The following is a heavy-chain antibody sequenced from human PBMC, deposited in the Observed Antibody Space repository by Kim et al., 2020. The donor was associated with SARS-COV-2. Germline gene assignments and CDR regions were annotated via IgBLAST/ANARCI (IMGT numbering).Heavy chain of an antibody. CDR3: ARTGYSSGWSLFDY. CDR2: IYYSGST. CDR1: GGSISSYY. J-gene: IGHJ4*02. V-gene: IGHV4-59*13. Sequence: SETLSLTCTVSGGSISSYYWSWIRQPPGKGLEWIGYIYYSGSTNYNPSLKSRVTISVDTSKNQFSLKLSSVTAADTAVYYCARTGYSSGWSLFDYWGQGTLVTVSS. D-gene: IGHD6-19*01.